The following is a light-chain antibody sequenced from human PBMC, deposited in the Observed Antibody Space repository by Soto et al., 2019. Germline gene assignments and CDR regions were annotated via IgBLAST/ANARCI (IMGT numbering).Light chain of an antibody. CDR3: SSYTSFSTYV. V-gene: IGLV2-14*01. J-gene: IGLJ1*01. Sequence: QSALTQPPSASGSPGQSVTISCTGTSSDVGAYNYVSWYQQHPGKAPKLMIYEVSKRPSGVSNRFSGSKSDNTASLTISGLQAEDEADYYCSSYTSFSTYVFGTGTKVTVL. CDR1: SSDVGAYNY. CDR2: EVS.